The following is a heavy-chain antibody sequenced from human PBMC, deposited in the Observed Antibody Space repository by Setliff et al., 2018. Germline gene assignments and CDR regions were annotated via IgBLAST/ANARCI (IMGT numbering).Heavy chain of an antibody. D-gene: IGHD2-21*02. V-gene: IGHV1-8*02. CDR3: ARAPDCGGDCYAPTPKYYYYYYGMDV. CDR2: INPNSGNT. J-gene: IGHJ6*02. CDR1: GYTFTGYY. Sequence: ASVKVSCKASGYTFTGYYMHWVRQAPGQGLEWMGWINPNSGNTGYAQKFQGRVTMTRNTSISTAYMELSSLRSEDTAVYYCARAPDCGGDCYAPTPKYYYYYYGMDVWGQGTTVTVSS.